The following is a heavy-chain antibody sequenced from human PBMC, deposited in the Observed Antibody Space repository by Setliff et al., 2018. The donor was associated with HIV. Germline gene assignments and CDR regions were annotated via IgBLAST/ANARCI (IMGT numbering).Heavy chain of an antibody. J-gene: IGHJ3*02. V-gene: IGHV1-18*01. CDR1: GYIFTNYG. D-gene: IGHD1-1*01. CDR2: ITGYNGNT. Sequence: ASVKVSCKTSGYIFTNYGISWVRQAPGQGLEWMGWITGYNGNTNYAEKFQGRVTMTIDTSTSTAHLELRSLRSDDTAVYYCARVGPESLPYTWDDEADTFDIWGQGTMVTVSS. CDR3: ARVGPESLPYTWDDEADTFDI.